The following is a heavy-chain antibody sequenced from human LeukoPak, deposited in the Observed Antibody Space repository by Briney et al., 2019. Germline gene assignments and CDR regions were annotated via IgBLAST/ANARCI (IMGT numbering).Heavy chain of an antibody. CDR3: AKGAYYDSSGVAFDI. Sequence: GGSLRLSCAASGFTFMNHAMNWVRQAPGKGLEWVSSISSSSSYTYYADSVKGRFTISRDNSKNTLYLQMNSLRAEDTAVYYCAKGAYYDSSGVAFDIWGQGTMVTVSS. CDR2: ISSSSSYT. CDR1: GFTFMNHA. D-gene: IGHD3-22*01. V-gene: IGHV3-21*01. J-gene: IGHJ3*02.